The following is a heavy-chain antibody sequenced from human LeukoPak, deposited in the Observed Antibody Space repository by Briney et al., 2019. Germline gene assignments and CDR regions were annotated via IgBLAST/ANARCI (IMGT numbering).Heavy chain of an antibody. V-gene: IGHV3-30*02. D-gene: IGHD3-22*01. J-gene: IGHJ4*02. CDR3: AKTWAYYYDGCGYRPIVY. CDR1: GFTFSSYG. Sequence: GGSLRLSCAASGFTFSSYGMHWVRQAPGKGLEWVAFIRYEGSNKYYADSVKGRFTISRDNSKNTLYLQMNSLRAEDTAVYYCAKTWAYYYDGCGYRPIVYWRQGPLVTVSS. CDR2: IRYEGSNK.